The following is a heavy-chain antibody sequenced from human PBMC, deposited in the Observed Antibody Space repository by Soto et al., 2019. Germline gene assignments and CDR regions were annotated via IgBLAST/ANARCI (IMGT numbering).Heavy chain of an antibody. D-gene: IGHD6-13*01. CDR3: ATKGSSSSWHGTDY. V-gene: IGHV3-23*01. CDR2: ISGSGGST. Sequence: HPGGSLRLSCAASGFTFSSYAMSWVRQAPGKGLEWVSAISGSGGSTYYADSVKGRFTISRDNSKNTLYLQMNSLRAEDTAVYYCATKGSSSSWHGTDYWGQGTLVTVSS. CDR1: GFTFSSYA. J-gene: IGHJ4*02.